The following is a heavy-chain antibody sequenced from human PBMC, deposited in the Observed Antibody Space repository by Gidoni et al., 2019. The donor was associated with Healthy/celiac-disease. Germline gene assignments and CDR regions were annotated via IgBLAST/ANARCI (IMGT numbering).Heavy chain of an antibody. CDR3: AKDYYDSSGYPALYYLDY. V-gene: IGHV3-23*01. D-gene: IGHD3-22*01. CDR1: GFTFSSYA. CDR2: ISGSGGST. Sequence: EVQLLESGGGLVQPGGSLSLPCAASGFTFSSYAMSWGRQAPGNGLEWVSAISGSGGSTYYADSVKGRFTISRDNSKNTLYLQMNSLRAEDTAVYYCAKDYYDSSGYPALYYLDYWGQGTLVTVSS. J-gene: IGHJ4*02.